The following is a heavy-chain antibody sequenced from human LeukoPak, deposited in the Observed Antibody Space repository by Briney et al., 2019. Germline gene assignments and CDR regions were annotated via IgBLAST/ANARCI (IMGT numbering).Heavy chain of an antibody. CDR1: GGTFSSYA. J-gene: IGHJ3*02. CDR2: IIPIFGTA. Sequence: GASVKVSCKASGGTFSSYAISWVRQAPGQGLEWMGGIIPIFGTANYAQKFQGRVTITADESTSTAYMELSSLRSEDTAVYYCARDRRIQLTGVVDAFDIWGQGTMVTVSS. D-gene: IGHD5-18*01. V-gene: IGHV1-69*13. CDR3: ARDRRIQLTGVVDAFDI.